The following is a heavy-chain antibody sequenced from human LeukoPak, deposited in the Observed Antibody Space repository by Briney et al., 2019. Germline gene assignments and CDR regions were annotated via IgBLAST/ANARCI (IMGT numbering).Heavy chain of an antibody. CDR1: GDSMYSGDYY. J-gene: IGHJ4*02. V-gene: IGHV4-30-4*01. CDR2: IYDDEST. Sequence: SQTLSLTCTVSGDSMYSGDYYCNWIRQAPGKGLEWIGHIYDDESTYYNPSLKNRVFMSVDASEMQFSLRLTSVTAADSGLYYCARDRLRGPTQDWSPGTLVTVSS. CDR3: ARDRLRGPTQD. D-gene: IGHD1-1*01.